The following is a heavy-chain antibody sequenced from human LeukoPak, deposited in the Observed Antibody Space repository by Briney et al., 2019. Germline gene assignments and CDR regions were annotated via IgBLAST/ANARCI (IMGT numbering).Heavy chain of an antibody. V-gene: IGHV1-2*06. Sequence: ASVKVSCKASGYTFTGYYMHWVRQAPGQGLEWMGRINPNSGGTNYAQKFQGGVTMTRDTSISTACMELSRLRSDDTAVYYCARGENYYIGYWGQGTLVTVSS. J-gene: IGHJ4*02. D-gene: IGHD1-26*01. CDR3: ARGENYYIGY. CDR2: INPNSGGT. CDR1: GYTFTGYY.